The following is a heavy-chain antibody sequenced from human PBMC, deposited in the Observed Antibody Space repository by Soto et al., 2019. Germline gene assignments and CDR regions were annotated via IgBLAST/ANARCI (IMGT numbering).Heavy chain of an antibody. Sequence: QLQLQESGPGLVRPSETLSRNCFVSGGSVSSNNYYWASIRQFPGKGLEWIGSIFYSGSTYYNPSRKSRFTMSRGRPKKQVSMIVTSVTAADTAFYYCAPGGIETKPGDYWCQGTLVTVSS. V-gene: IGHV4-39*01. CDR1: GGSVSSNNYY. D-gene: IGHD1-26*01. CDR2: IFYSGST. CDR3: APGGIETKPGDY. J-gene: IGHJ4*02.